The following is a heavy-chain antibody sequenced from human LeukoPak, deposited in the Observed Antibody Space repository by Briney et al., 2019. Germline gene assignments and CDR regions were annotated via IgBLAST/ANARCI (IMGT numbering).Heavy chain of an antibody. Sequence: PGGSLRLSCAASGFTFSSYWMSWVRQAPGKGLEWVANIKQDGSEKYYVDSVKGRFTISRDNAKNSLYMQMNSLRAEDTAVYYCARSKRAAAGTFDYWGQGTLVTVSS. CDR1: GFTFSSYW. J-gene: IGHJ4*02. CDR3: ARSKRAAAGTFDY. CDR2: IKQDGSEK. D-gene: IGHD6-13*01. V-gene: IGHV3-7*01.